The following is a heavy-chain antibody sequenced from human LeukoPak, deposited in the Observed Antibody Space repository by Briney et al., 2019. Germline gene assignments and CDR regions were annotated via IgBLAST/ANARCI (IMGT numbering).Heavy chain of an antibody. CDR3: ASAPNENFFDY. V-gene: IGHV4-59*01. Sequence: PSETLSLTCNVAGVPISIYRWSWIRQAPGKGLEWIGYISYSGETNYNPSLKSRVTISQDTSTNQFTLKLTSVTAADTAIYYCASAPNENFFDYWGQGTLVTVSS. CDR1: GVPISIYR. CDR2: ISYSGET. J-gene: IGHJ4*02.